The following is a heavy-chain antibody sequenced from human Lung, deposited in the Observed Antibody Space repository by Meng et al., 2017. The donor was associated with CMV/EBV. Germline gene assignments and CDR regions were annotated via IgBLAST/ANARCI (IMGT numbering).Heavy chain of an antibody. CDR3: LRGPQVSWLRSRLAAFDI. CDR1: GGSFSSYY. CDR2: INHSGGT. Sequence: GSLRLXCAVYGGSFSSYYWTWIRQPPGKGLEWIGEINHSGGTNYKPSLKSRVAILVDTSKNQFSLKLSSLTAADTAVYYCLRGPQVSWLRSRLAAFDIWXQGTMVTVSS. J-gene: IGHJ3*02. V-gene: IGHV4-34*01. D-gene: IGHD5-12*01.